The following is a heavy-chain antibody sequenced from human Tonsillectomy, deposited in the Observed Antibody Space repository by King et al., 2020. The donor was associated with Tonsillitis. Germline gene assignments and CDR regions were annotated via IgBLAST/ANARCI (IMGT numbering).Heavy chain of an antibody. J-gene: IGHJ5*02. CDR3: ASTLGYCSGGSCLP. V-gene: IGHV3-7*01. D-gene: IGHD2-15*01. Sequence: GQLVQSGGGLVQPGGSLRLSCAASGFTFSSYWMNWVRHAPGKGLEWVANIKQDGSEKYYVDSVKGRFTISRDNAKNSLYLQMNSLRAEETAVYYCASTLGYCSGGSCLPWGQGTLVTVSS. CDR1: GFTFSSYW. CDR2: IKQDGSEK.